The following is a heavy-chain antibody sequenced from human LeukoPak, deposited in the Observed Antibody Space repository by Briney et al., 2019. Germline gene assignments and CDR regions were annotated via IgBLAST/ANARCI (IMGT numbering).Heavy chain of an antibody. CDR1: GFTFSSYA. V-gene: IGHV3-23*01. Sequence: GGSLRLSCAASGFTFSSYAMSWVRQAPGKGLEWVSAISGSGGSTYFADPVKGRFTISRDNSKNTLYLQMNSLRAEDTAVYYCAKSAYSSGWKSWFDPWGQGTLVTVSS. J-gene: IGHJ5*02. CDR2: ISGSGGST. D-gene: IGHD6-19*01. CDR3: AKSAYSSGWKSWFDP.